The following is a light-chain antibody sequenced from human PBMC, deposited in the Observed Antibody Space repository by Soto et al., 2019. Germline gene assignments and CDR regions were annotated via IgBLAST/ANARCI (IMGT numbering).Light chain of an antibody. Sequence: EIVLTQSPGTLSLSPRQRATLSCRASQSVSSSYLAWYQQKPGQAPRLLIYGPSSRATGIPDRFSGSGSGTNFTLTISRLEPEDFAVYYCQQYGSSPLTFGGGTKVEIK. CDR2: GPS. V-gene: IGKV3-20*01. CDR3: QQYGSSPLT. J-gene: IGKJ4*01. CDR1: QSVSSSY.